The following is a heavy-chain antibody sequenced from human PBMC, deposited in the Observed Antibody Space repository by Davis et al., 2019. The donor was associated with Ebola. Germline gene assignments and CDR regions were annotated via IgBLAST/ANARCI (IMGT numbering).Heavy chain of an antibody. CDR2: ISSRSSYT. Sequence: PGGSLRLSCEASGFTFSDYYMTWVRQAPGKGLEWVSYISSRSSYTNYADSVKGRFTISRDNAKNSVYLQMDGLTDEDTAVYFCARDGRCSSPSCSHYYYTGMDVWGQGTTVTVSS. CDR3: ARDGRCSSPSCSHYYYTGMDV. V-gene: IGHV3-11*06. D-gene: IGHD2-2*01. CDR1: GFTFSDYY. J-gene: IGHJ6*02.